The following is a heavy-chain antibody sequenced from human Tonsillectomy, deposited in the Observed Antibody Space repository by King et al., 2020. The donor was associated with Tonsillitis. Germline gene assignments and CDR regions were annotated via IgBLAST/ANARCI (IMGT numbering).Heavy chain of an antibody. CDR3: ARDDPFTSGTYFNAHFDY. V-gene: IGHV1-3*01. CDR2: INAGHGYK. Sequence: QLVQSGAEVKKPGASVKVSCKASGYTFADYTIHWVRQAPGQRLEWMGWINAGHGYKKFSQKFQGRVTITRETSASTAYMELSSLRSVDTAVYYWARDDPFTSGTYFNAHFDYWGQGTLVTVSS. J-gene: IGHJ4*02. D-gene: IGHD3-10*01. CDR1: GYTFADYT.